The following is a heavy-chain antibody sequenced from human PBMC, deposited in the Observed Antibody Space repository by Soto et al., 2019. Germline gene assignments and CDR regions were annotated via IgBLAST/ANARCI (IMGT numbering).Heavy chain of an antibody. Sequence: EVPLLESGGGLVQPGGSLRLSCVASGVTFSSYAMSWVRQAPGKGLEWVSAVSKSGADTNYADSVRGRFTISRDNSKNTLYLQMNSLRAEDTAIYYCAKDRHRSGSPHPFDYWGQGTLVTVSS. CDR2: VSKSGADT. J-gene: IGHJ4*02. CDR3: AKDRHRSGSPHPFDY. V-gene: IGHV3-23*01. CDR1: GVTFSSYA. D-gene: IGHD6-19*01.